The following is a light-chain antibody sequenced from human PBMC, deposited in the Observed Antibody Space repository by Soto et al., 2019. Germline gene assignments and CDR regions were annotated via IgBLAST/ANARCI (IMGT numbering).Light chain of an antibody. J-gene: IGKJ4*01. V-gene: IGKV3-20*01. Sequence: EIVLTQSTGTLSLSLGERATLSCRASQSVSSSYLAWYQQKPGQAPRLLIYGASSRATGIPDRFSGSGSGTDFTLTISRLEPEDFAVYYCQQYGSSFLFGGGGKVDIK. CDR1: QSVSSSY. CDR2: GAS. CDR3: QQYGSSFL.